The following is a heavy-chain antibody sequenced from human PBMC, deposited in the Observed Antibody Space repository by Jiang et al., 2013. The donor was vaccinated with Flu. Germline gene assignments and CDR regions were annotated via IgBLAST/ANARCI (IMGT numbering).Heavy chain of an antibody. CDR2: IYPGDSDT. CDR3: ARHVNTIFGVEINWFDP. J-gene: IGHJ5*02. D-gene: IGHD3-3*01. CDR1: GYSFTSYW. Sequence: GAEVKKPGESLRISCKGSGYSFTSYWISWVRQMPGKGLEWMGIIYPGDSDTRYSPSFQGQVTISADKSISTAYLQWSSLKASDTAMYYCARHVNTIFGVEINWFDPWGQGTLVTVSS. V-gene: IGHV5-51*01.